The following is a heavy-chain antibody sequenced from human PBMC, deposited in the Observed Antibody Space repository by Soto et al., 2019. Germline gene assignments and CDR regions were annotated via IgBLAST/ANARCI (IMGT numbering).Heavy chain of an antibody. CDR3: ARRYGGNLDY. J-gene: IGHJ4*02. Sequence: SETLSLTCTVSGASISSSSYYWSWIRQPPGKGLEWIGYIYYSGSTNYNPSLKSRVTISVDTSKNQFSLKLSSVTAADTAVYYCARRYGGNLDYWGQGTLVTVSS. V-gene: IGHV4-61*05. D-gene: IGHD1-26*01. CDR2: IYYSGST. CDR1: GASISSSSYY.